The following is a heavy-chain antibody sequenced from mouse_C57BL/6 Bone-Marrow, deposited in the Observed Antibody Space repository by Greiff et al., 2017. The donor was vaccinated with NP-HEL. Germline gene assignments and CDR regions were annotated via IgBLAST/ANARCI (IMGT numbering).Heavy chain of an antibody. CDR2: IDPSDSYT. J-gene: IGHJ3*01. Sequence: QVHVKQPGAELVMPGASVKLSCKASGYTFTSYWMHWVKQRPGQGLEWIGEIDPSDSYTNYNQKFKGKSTLTVDKSSSTAYMQLSSLTSEDSAVYYCARRGYYGSFAYWGQGTLVTVSA. CDR1: GYTFTSYW. V-gene: IGHV1-69*01. CDR3: ARRGYYGSFAY. D-gene: IGHD1-1*01.